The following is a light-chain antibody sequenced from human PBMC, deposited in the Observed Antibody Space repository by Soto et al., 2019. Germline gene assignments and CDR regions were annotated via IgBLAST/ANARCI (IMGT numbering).Light chain of an antibody. CDR1: HSVATN. CDR3: QQYNNWPQT. CDR2: GAS. J-gene: IGKJ1*01. Sequence: IVLTQSPATLSFSPVERATLSFIASHSVATNLALYQQRPGQAPRLLIYGASKRAVGLPARFSGSGSGTEFTLTITSLQSEDFAVYYCQQYNNWPQTFGQGTKVDIK. V-gene: IGKV3-15*01.